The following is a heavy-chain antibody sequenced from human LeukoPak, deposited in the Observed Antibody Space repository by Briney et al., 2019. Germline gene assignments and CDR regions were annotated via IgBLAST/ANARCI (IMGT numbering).Heavy chain of an antibody. CDR2: SRNKDHRYST. Sequence: GGSLRLSCAVSGFSLSDHYMDWVRQAPGKGLEWVGRSRNKDHRYSTEYAASVNGRFSISRDNSKNSLYLQMNSLKTEGTAVYYCVRGHSGFDFWGQGTLVAVSS. V-gene: IGHV3-72*01. CDR1: GFSLSDHY. J-gene: IGHJ4*02. D-gene: IGHD4-23*01. CDR3: VRGHSGFDF.